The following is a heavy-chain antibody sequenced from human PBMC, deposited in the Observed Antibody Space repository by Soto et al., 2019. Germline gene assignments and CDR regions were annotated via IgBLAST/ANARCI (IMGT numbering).Heavy chain of an antibody. CDR3: AAQYYYDSSGYYVY. CDR2: ISYDGSNK. V-gene: IGHV3-30-3*01. D-gene: IGHD3-22*01. Sequence: GGSLRLSCAASGFTFSSYAMHWVRQAPGKGLEWVAVISYDGSNKYYADSVKGRFTISRDNSKNTLYLQMNSLRAEDTAVYYCAAQYYYDSSGYYVYWGQGTLVTAPQ. CDR1: GFTFSSYA. J-gene: IGHJ4*02.